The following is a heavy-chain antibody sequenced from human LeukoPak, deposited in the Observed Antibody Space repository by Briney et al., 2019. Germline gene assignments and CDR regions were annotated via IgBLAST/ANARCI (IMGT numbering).Heavy chain of an antibody. CDR3: AKSYASGSFYDY. CDR1: GFTFSSYA. CDR2: ISDSGGRT. J-gene: IGHJ4*02. D-gene: IGHD3-10*01. Sequence: GGSLRLSCAASGFTFSSYAMTWVRQAPGKGLEWVSSISDSGGRTYYADSVKGRCTISRDNSKNTLYLQMNSLRADDTAVYYCAKSYASGSFYDYWGQGTLVTVSS. V-gene: IGHV3-23*01.